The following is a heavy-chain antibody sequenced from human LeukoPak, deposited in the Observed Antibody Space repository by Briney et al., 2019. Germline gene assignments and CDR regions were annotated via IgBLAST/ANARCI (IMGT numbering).Heavy chain of an antibody. J-gene: IGHJ4*02. V-gene: IGHV3-30*02. CDR3: AKAYGSNGYYQLPIDF. Sequence: GGSLRLSCAASGFTFSSYGMHWVRQAPGKGLEWVAFIRYDGSNKYYADSVKGRFTISRDNSRNTLYLQLNALRAEDTAVYYCAKAYGSNGYYQLPIDFWGQGTLVTVSS. CDR1: GFTFSSYG. CDR2: IRYDGSNK. D-gene: IGHD3-22*01.